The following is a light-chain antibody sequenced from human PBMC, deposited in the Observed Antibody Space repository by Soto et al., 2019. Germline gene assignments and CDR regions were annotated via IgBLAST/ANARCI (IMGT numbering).Light chain of an antibody. V-gene: IGLV2-23*01. J-gene: IGLJ3*02. CDR2: EGS. CDR1: SSDVGRYNL. Sequence: QSALTQPASVSGSPGQSITISCTGTSSDVGRYNLVSWYQQHPGKAPKLMIYEGSKRPSGVFNRFSRSKSGNTASLTISGLQAEAEADYYCCSYADSSTGWVFGGGTKLTVL. CDR3: CSYADSSTGWV.